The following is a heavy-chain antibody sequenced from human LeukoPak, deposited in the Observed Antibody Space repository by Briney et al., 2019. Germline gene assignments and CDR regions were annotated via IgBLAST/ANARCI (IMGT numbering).Heavy chain of an antibody. Sequence: GGSLRLSCAASGFTFSSYAMSWVRQAPGKGLEWVANIKQDGSEKYYVDSVKGRFTISRDNAKNSLYLQMNSLRAEDTAVYYCARYSSGWYDRGFDPWGQGTLVTVSS. V-gene: IGHV3-7*01. J-gene: IGHJ5*02. D-gene: IGHD6-19*01. CDR3: ARYSSGWYDRGFDP. CDR1: GFTFSSYA. CDR2: IKQDGSEK.